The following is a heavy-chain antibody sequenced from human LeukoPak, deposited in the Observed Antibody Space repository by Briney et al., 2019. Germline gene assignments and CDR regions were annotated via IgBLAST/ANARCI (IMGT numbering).Heavy chain of an antibody. V-gene: IGHV3-30*02. CDR2: IHYDGYTT. CDR3: AKDVAYTFDY. CDR1: GFPLSTYG. Sequence: GGSLRLSCVTSGFPLSTYGVHWVRQAPGSGLEWLAYIHYDGYTTNYADSVKGRFTISRENSKNTLYLQMNSLRTEDTAVYYCAKDVAYTFDYWGQGTLVTVSS. D-gene: IGHD3-16*01. J-gene: IGHJ4*02.